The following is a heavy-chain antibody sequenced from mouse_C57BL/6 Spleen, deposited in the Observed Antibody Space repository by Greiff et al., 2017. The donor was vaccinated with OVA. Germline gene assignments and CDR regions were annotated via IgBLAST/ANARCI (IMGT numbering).Heavy chain of an antibody. V-gene: IGHV5-17*01. CDR2: ISSGSSTI. CDR1: GFTFSDYG. Sequence: DVHLVESGGGLVKPGGSLKLSCAASGFTFSDYGMHWVRQAPEKGLEWVAYISSGSSTIYYADTVKGRFTISRDNAKNTLFLQMTSLRSEDTAMYYCARGNYYGSSYGNYYAMDYWGQGTSVTVSS. D-gene: IGHD1-1*01. CDR3: ARGNYYGSSYGNYYAMDY. J-gene: IGHJ4*01.